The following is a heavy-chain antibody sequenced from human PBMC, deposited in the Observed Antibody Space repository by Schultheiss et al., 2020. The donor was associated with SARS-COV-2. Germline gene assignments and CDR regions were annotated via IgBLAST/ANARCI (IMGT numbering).Heavy chain of an antibody. V-gene: IGHV5-51*01. D-gene: IGHD2-15*01. CDR2: IYPGDSDT. Sequence: GESLKISCKGSGYSFTSYWIGWVRQMPGKGLEWMGIIYPGDSDTRYSPSFQGQVSISADKSITTAYLQWCSLKASDTAMYYCARRYCGGGTCFDAFDIWGQGTMVTVSS. CDR3: ARRYCGGGTCFDAFDI. CDR1: GYSFTSYW. J-gene: IGHJ3*02.